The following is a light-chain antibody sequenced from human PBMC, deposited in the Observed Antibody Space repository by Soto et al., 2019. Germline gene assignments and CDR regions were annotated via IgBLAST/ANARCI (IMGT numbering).Light chain of an antibody. V-gene: IGKV3-20*01. Sequence: PGERATLSCRPSQSVGNNYLTCHQQTPGQAPSLLIFDTSSTATGIPDRFSGSGSGTDSTLTISRLEPADFAVYYCQQYGGSPSITFGQGTRLEI. CDR2: DTS. CDR3: QQYGGSPSIT. CDR1: QSVGNNY. J-gene: IGKJ5*01.